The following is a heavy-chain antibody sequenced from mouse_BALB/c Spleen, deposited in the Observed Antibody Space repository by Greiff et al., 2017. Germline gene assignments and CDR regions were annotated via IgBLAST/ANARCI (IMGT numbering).Heavy chain of an antibody. D-gene: IGHD2-2*01. CDR3: ARDPYGYHVPYFDY. J-gene: IGHJ2*01. CDR2: SRNKANDYTT. CDR1: GFTFSDFY. Sequence: EVKVVESGGGLVQPGGSLRLSCATSGFTFSDFYMEWVRQPPGKRLEWIAASRNKANDYTTEYSASVKGRFIVSRDTSQSILYLQMNALRAEDTAIYYCARDPYGYHVPYFDYWGQGTTLTVSS. V-gene: IGHV7-1*02.